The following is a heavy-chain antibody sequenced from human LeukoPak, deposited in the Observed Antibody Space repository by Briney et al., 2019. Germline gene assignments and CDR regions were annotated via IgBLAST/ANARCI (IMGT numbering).Heavy chain of an antibody. CDR2: ISVSGGTI. CDR1: GFTFSTYE. CDR3: ARGDGGYYYGMDV. D-gene: IGHD3-3*01. J-gene: IGHJ6*02. Sequence: PGGSLRLSCAASGFTFSTYEMNWVRQAPGKGLEWVSYISVSGGTIKYADSVKGRFTIPRDNAKNSLYLQLNSLRAEDTAVYYCARGDGGYYYGMDVWGQGTTVTVSS. V-gene: IGHV3-48*03.